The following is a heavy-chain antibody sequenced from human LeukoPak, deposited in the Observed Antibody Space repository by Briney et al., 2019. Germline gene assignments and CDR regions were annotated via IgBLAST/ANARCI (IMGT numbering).Heavy chain of an antibody. CDR2: IRYDGSNK. D-gene: IGHD6-19*01. V-gene: IGHV3-30*02. J-gene: IGHJ4*02. CDR1: GFTFSSYG. CDR3: AKRLAVAGTFDY. Sequence: GGSLGLSCAASGFTFSSYGMHWVRQAPGKGLEWVAFIRYDGSNKYYADSVKGRFTISRDNSKNALYLQMNSLRAEDTAVYYCAKRLAVAGTFDYWGQGTLVTVSS.